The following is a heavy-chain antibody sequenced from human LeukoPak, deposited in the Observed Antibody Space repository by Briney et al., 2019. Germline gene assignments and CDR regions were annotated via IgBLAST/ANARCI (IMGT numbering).Heavy chain of an antibody. D-gene: IGHD6-13*01. CDR2: INPNSGGT. CDR1: GYTFTGYY. J-gene: IGHJ5*02. V-gene: IGHV1-2*02. CDR3: ARDGLIAAAGTNWFDP. Sequence: ASVKVSCKASGYTFTGYYMHWVRQAPGQGHEWMGWINPNSGGTNYAQKFQGRVTMTRDTSISTAYMELSRLRSDDTAEYYCARDGLIAAAGTNWFDPWGQGTLVTVSS.